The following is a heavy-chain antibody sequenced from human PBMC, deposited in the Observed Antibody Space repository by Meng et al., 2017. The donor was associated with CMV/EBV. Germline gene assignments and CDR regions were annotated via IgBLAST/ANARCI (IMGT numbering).Heavy chain of an antibody. Sequence: GESLKISCAASGFTFSSYSMNWVRQAPGKGLEWVSSISSSSSYIYYADSVKGRFTISRDNAKNSPYLQMNSLRAEDTAVYYCAVSGGRRYYDFWSGSYGMDVWGQGTTVTVSS. V-gene: IGHV3-21*01. CDR3: AVSGGRRYYDFWSGSYGMDV. CDR2: ISSSSSYI. J-gene: IGHJ6*02. D-gene: IGHD3-3*01. CDR1: GFTFSSYS.